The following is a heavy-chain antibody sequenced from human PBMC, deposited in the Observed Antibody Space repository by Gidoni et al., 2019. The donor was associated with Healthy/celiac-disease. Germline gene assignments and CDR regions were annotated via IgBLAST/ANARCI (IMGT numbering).Heavy chain of an antibody. CDR3: ARVSTLPRNIVATIIGTTRSPNWFDP. J-gene: IGHJ5*02. V-gene: IGHV1-8*01. CDR1: GYTFTSYD. D-gene: IGHD5-12*01. Sequence: QVQLVQSGAEVKKPGASVKFSCKASGYTFTSYDINWVRQATGQGLEGMGWMNPNSGNTGYAQKFQGRVTMTRNTSISTAYMELSSLRSEDTAVYYCARVSTLPRNIVATIIGTTRSPNWFDPWGQGTLVTVSS. CDR2: MNPNSGNT.